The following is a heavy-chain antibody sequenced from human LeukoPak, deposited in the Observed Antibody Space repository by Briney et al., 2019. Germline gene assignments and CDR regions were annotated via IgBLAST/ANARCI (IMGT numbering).Heavy chain of an antibody. D-gene: IGHD6-13*01. V-gene: IGHV3-30*04. J-gene: IGHJ4*02. Sequence: GGSLRLSCAASGFTFSNYAMHWVRQAPGKGLEWVAVLSYDGGNKYYADSVRGRFTISRDNSKNTLYLQMNSLRPEDTAMYYCARGGAFIGTAGWGVDYWGQGTLVTVSS. CDR3: ARGGAFIGTAGWGVDY. CDR2: LSYDGGNK. CDR1: GFTFSNYA.